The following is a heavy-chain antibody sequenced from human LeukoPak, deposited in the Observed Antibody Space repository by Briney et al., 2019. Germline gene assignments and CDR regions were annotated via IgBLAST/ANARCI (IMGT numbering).Heavy chain of an antibody. CDR2: LYNAGST. CDR1: GFIVSNNY. CDR3: ATDTRPDY. Sequence: GGSLRLSCVASGFIVSNNYMSWVRQAPGKGLEWVSVLYNAGSTYYADSVKGRFTISRGTSKNTLYLQMNSLRAEDTAVYYCATDTRPDYWGQGTLVTVSS. V-gene: IGHV3-53*01. J-gene: IGHJ4*02.